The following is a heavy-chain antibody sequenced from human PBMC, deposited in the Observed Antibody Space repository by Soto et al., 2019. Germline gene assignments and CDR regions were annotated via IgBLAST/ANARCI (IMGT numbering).Heavy chain of an antibody. V-gene: IGHV4-59*08. D-gene: IGHD6-13*01. CDR3: ARHRQQLVQPPSRVRYYYYGMDV. CDR1: GGSISSYD. CDR2: IYYSGST. Sequence: PSETLSLTCTVSGGSISSYDWSWIRQPPGKGLKWIGYIYYSGSTNYNPSLKSRVTISVDTSKNQFSLKLSSVTAADTAVYYCARHRQQLVQPPSRVRYYYYGMDVWGQGTTLTVSS. J-gene: IGHJ6*02.